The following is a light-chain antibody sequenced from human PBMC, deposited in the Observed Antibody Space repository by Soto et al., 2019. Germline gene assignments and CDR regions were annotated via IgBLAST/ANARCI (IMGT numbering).Light chain of an antibody. Sequence: EMVLTQSPGTLSLSPGERATLSCRASQSVSSSYLAWYQQKPGQAPMLLIYGASSRATGIPDRFSGSGSGTDFTLTISRLEPEDFAVYYCQQYGSSPRDFGGGTNVEIK. CDR2: GAS. V-gene: IGKV3-20*01. J-gene: IGKJ4*01. CDR3: QQYGSSPRD. CDR1: QSVSSSY.